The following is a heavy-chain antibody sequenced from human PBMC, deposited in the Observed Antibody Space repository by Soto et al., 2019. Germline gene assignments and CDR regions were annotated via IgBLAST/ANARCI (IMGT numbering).Heavy chain of an antibody. V-gene: IGHV4-59*12. CDR2: LDYSGNT. D-gene: IGHD3-16*02. Sequence: SETLSVTCTVSGGSMSSYFWSWIRQPPGKGLEWIGYLDYSGNTKKNPSLKSRVTISVDTSKNHFSLKLTSVTAADTAVYYCARGGYDDVWGSYRYIPYYFDYWGRGTLVTVSS. CDR1: GGSMSSYF. CDR3: ARGGYDDVWGSYRYIPYYFDY. J-gene: IGHJ4*02.